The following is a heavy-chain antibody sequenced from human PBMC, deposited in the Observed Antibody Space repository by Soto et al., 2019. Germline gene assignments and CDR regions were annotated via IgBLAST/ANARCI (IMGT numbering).Heavy chain of an antibody. J-gene: IGHJ5*02. CDR1: GFTFSTAW. CDR2: IKTTSDGGTI. V-gene: IGHV3-15*01. Sequence: EVQLVESGGGVVKPGESLRLSCAASGFTFSTAWMTWVRQAPGRGLEWVARIKTTSDGGTIHYAAPVRGRFTISRDDSKDTLFLQMNSLKIEYKSLYYCSRDPYGSTWGQGTLVTVSS. D-gene: IGHD3-10*01. CDR3: SRDPYGST.